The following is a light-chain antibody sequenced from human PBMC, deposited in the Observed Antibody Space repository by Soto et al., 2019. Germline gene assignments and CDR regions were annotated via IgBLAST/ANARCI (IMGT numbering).Light chain of an antibody. CDR1: SSDVGGYNY. Sequence: QSALTQPPSASGSPGQSVTISCTGTSSDVGGYNYVSWYQQHPGKAPKLMIYEVSKRPSGVPDRFSGSKSGNTASLTVSGLQAEDEADYYCGVWDRSLTTYVFGPGTKVTVL. CDR3: GVWDRSLTTYV. CDR2: EVS. J-gene: IGLJ1*01. V-gene: IGLV2-8*01.